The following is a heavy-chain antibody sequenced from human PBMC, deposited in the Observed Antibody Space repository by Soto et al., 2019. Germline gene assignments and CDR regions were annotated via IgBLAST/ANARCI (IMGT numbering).Heavy chain of an antibody. CDR3: AREPLT. CDR1: GGSFSGYF. V-gene: IGHV4-34*01. J-gene: IGHJ4*02. Sequence: PSETLSLTCAVHGGSFSGYFWDWIRQPPGKGLEWIGEVNHGGSTNYNPSLKSRATISVDTSKNQFSLKLSSVTAADTAVYYCAREPLTWGQGTLVTSPQ. CDR2: VNHGGST.